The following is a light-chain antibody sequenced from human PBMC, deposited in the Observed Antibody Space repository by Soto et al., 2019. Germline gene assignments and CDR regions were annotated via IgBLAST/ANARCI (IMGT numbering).Light chain of an antibody. CDR1: QRFRCSS. J-gene: IGKJ1*01. Sequence: EIVLTQSPGTLSLSPGERATLSCRAGQRFRCSSLAWYQQRPGQHPRLHSYGPPSRATAIPDRFSGSGSGRDFTLPISRLEPEDFALYYRQQYGSSPWTFGQGTKVEIK. CDR3: QQYGSSPWT. CDR2: GPP. V-gene: IGKV3-20*01.